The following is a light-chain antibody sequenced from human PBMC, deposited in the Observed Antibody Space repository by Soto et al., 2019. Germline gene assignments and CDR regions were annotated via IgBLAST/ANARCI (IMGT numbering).Light chain of an antibody. J-gene: IGKJ1*01. Sequence: EIVMTQSPATLSVSPGERATVSCRASQRVSSNLAWYQQEPGQAPRLLIYGASTRATGIPARFSGSGSGTEFTLTISSLQSEDFAVYYCQQYNNWPPGTFGQGTKVEIK. CDR2: GAS. CDR1: QRVSSN. V-gene: IGKV3-15*01. CDR3: QQYNNWPPGT.